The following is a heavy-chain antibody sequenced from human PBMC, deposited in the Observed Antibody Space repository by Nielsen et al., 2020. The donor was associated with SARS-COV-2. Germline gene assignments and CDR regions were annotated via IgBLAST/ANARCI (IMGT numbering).Heavy chain of an antibody. J-gene: IGHJ4*02. D-gene: IGHD6-13*01. CDR3: ARSTPYGTTWYGALDS. Sequence: GESLKISCAASGFTVSSNYMSWVRQAPGKGLEWVSALSGRGGTHYADFVKGRFTTSTDTSRTTLYLQMTSLRAEDTAIYYCARSTPYGTTWYGALDSWGQGTLVSVSS. CDR1: GFTVSSNY. V-gene: IGHV3-53*01. CDR2: LSGRGGT.